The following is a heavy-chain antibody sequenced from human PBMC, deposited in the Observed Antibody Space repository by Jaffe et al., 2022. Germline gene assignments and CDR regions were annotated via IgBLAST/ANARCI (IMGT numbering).Heavy chain of an antibody. J-gene: IGHJ6*03. V-gene: IGHV1-2*06. CDR2: INPNSGGT. D-gene: IGHD3-10*01. CDR3: ARDYEVIFPYYYYYYMDV. CDR1: GYTFTGYY. Sequence: QVQLVQSGAEVKKPGASVKVSCKASGYTFTGYYMHWVRQAPGQGLEWMGRINPNSGGTNYAQKFQGRVTMTRDTSISTAYMELSRLRSDDTAVYYCARDYEVIFPYYYYYYMDVWGKGTTVTVSS.